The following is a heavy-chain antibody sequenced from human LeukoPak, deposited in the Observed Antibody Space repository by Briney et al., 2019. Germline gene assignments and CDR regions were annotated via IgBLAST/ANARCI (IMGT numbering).Heavy chain of an antibody. Sequence: SETLSLTCTVSGGSISSSSYYWGWIRQPPGKGLEWIGSIYYSGSTYYNPSLKSRVTISVDTSKNQYSLKLSSVTAADTAVYSGATPPRVKDFLTGGESVVLDFWGKG. CDR2: IYYSGST. J-gene: IGHJ6*03. CDR3: ATPPRVKDFLTGGESVVLDF. CDR1: GGSISSSSYY. V-gene: IGHV4-39*01. D-gene: IGHD3-9*01.